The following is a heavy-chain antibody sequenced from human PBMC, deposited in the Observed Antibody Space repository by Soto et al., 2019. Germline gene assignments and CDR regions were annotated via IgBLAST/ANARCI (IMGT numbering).Heavy chain of an antibody. J-gene: IGHJ3*02. CDR3: SSYDPRTHAFDI. CDR1: GFTFSSYA. CDR2: ISYDGSNK. V-gene: IGHV3-30-3*02. Sequence: SLRLSCGVAGFTFSSYAMHRVRQAPGKGLEWVAVISYDGSNKYYADSVKGRFTISRDNSKNTLYLQMNSLRAEDTAVYYCSSYDPRTHAFDIWGQGTMVTVSS. D-gene: IGHD3-22*01.